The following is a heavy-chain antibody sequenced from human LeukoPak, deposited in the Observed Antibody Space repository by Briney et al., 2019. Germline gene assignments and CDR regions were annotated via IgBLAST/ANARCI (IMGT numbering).Heavy chain of an antibody. CDR1: GYTFTNHF. V-gene: IGHV1-46*01. Sequence: ASVKVSCKASGYTFTNHFIHWVRQAPGQGLEWMGLINPSGGSTSYAQHYQGRLILTRDTSTSTVYMELSSLRSEDTAVYYCARDGLHNWNDLCFDYWGQGTLVTVSS. J-gene: IGHJ4*02. CDR2: INPSGGST. CDR3: ARDGLHNWNDLCFDY. D-gene: IGHD1-20*01.